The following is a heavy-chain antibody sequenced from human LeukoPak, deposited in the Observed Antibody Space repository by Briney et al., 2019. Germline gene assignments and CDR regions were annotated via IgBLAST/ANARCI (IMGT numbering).Heavy chain of an antibody. CDR2: ISGSGRTI. D-gene: IGHD1-1*01. V-gene: IGHV3-48*03. Sequence: PGRSLRLSCAASGFTFRDYEMNWVHQGPGKGLEWVSYISGSGRTIYYADSVKGRFTISRDSAKNSLYLQMNSLRAEDTAVYYCARVYHTGYYYYMDVWGRGTTVTVSS. CDR3: ARVYHTGYYYYMDV. J-gene: IGHJ6*03. CDR1: GFTFRDYE.